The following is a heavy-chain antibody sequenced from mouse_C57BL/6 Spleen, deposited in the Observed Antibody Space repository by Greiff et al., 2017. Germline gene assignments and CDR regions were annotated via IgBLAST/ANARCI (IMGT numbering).Heavy chain of an antibody. J-gene: IGHJ2*01. CDR2: IDPRSGST. D-gene: IGHD1-1*01. Sequence: VQLQESGAELARPGASVKLSCKASGYTFTSYGISWVKQSTGQGLEWIGEIDPRSGSTYYNEKFKGKATLTADKSSSTAYMELRSLTSEDSAVYSCAKGGYYVGSSYYYFDYWGQGTTLTVSS. V-gene: IGHV1-81*01. CDR3: AKGGYYVGSSYYYFDY. CDR1: GYTFTSYG.